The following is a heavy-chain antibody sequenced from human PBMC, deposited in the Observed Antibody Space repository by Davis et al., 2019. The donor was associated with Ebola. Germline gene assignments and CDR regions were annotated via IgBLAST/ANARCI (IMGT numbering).Heavy chain of an antibody. CDR2: INPNSGGT. Sequence: AASVKVSCKASGYTFTGYYMHWVRQAPGQGLEWMGWINPNSGGTDYAQKFQGRVTMTRDTSISTAYMELNRLRSDDTAVYYCARPDYGDYNWFDPWGQGTLVTVSS. D-gene: IGHD4-17*01. V-gene: IGHV1-2*02. J-gene: IGHJ5*02. CDR1: GYTFTGYY. CDR3: ARPDYGDYNWFDP.